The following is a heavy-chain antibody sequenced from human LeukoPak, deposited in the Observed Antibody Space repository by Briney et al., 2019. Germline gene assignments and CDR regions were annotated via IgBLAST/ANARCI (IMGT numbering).Heavy chain of an antibody. V-gene: IGHV3-21*01. D-gene: IGHD2-2*01. Sequence: TGGSLRLSCAASGFTFSSYSMNWVRQAPGKGLEWVSSISSSSSYIYYADSVKGRFTISRDNAKNSLYLQMNSLRAEDTAVYYCARDLGGGYCSSTSCYWVFDTWGQGTMVTVSS. CDR1: GFTFSSYS. J-gene: IGHJ3*02. CDR3: ARDLGGGYCSSTSCYWVFDT. CDR2: ISSSSSYI.